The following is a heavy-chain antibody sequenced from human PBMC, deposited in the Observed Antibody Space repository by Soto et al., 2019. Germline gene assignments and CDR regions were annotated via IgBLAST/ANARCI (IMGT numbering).Heavy chain of an antibody. CDR1: GFTFSSYS. V-gene: IGHV3-21*01. Sequence: PGGSLRLSCAASGFTFSSYSMNWVRQAPGKGLEWVSSISSSSSYIYYADSVKGRFTISRDNAKNSLYLQMNSLRAEDTAVYYCARDRGECTNGVCYPYYYYYGMDVWGQGPTVTVPS. J-gene: IGHJ6*02. CDR3: ARDRGECTNGVCYPYYYYYGMDV. D-gene: IGHD2-8*01. CDR2: ISSSSSYI.